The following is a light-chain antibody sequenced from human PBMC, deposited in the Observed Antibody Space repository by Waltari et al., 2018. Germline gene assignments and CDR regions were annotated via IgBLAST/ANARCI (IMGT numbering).Light chain of an antibody. V-gene: IGLV2-14*03. J-gene: IGLJ2*01. CDR1: GSAVGASDS. CDR2: DVT. Sequence: SALTQPASVSGCPGQSITISCSGVGSAVGASDSASWHQQHPGKAPQVSIYDVTNRPSGVSDRFAASKSANTASLTISRLQPEDEADYYCSSQTLDGLVLFGGGTRLTVL. CDR3: SSQTLDGLVL.